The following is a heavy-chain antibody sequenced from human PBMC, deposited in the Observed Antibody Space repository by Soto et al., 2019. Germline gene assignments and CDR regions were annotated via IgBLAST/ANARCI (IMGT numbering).Heavy chain of an antibody. CDR3: ARPDFGDYWYFDL. D-gene: IGHD4-17*01. V-gene: IGHV1-69*08. CDR1: GGTFSSHT. J-gene: IGHJ2*01. Sequence: QDKLVQSGAEVKKPGSSVKVSCKASGGTFSSHTFSWVRQAPGQGLEWVGRIIPALGTATYAQKFQGRVTITADESATTVYMELNSLRSEDTAVYYCARPDFGDYWYFDLWGRGTLVTVSS. CDR2: IIPALGTA.